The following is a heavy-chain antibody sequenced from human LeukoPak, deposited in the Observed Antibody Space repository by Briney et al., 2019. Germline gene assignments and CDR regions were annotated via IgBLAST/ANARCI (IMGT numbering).Heavy chain of an antibody. V-gene: IGHV4-39*07. CDR3: ARERREQLLPPYTRSVTYFDY. Sequence: SETLSLTCTVSGGSITSNSYYWGWIRQPPGKGLEWIGSIYYTGDTYYNPSLKRRVTISVDTSKNHFSLKLSSLTAADTAVYYCARERREQLLPPYTRSVTYFDYWGQGTLVTVSS. CDR2: IYYTGDT. J-gene: IGHJ4*02. D-gene: IGHD2-2*01. CDR1: GGSITSNSYY.